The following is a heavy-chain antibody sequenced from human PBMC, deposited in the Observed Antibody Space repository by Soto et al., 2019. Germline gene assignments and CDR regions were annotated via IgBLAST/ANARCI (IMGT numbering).Heavy chain of an antibody. CDR3: ATANTPYAFDM. J-gene: IGHJ3*02. Sequence: PGGSLRLSCAASGFTFSDYYMTWIRQAPGKGLEWISYINSGGSTIYYADSVKGRFTISRDNAKNSLFLQMSGLRVEDTAVYYCATANTPYAFDMWGQGTMVTVSS. CDR2: INSGGSTI. CDR1: GFTFSDYY. V-gene: IGHV3-11*04.